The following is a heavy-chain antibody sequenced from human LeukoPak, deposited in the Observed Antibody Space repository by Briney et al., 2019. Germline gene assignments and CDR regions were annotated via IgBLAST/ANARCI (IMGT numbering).Heavy chain of an antibody. D-gene: IGHD1-26*01. V-gene: IGHV1-46*03. J-gene: IGHJ5*02. CDR3: ARDDGIRSDLGKSRPPVS. CDR1: GYTFTNYF. CDR2: INPSDGRT. Sequence: ASVKVSCKASGYTFTNYFIHWVRQAPGQGLEWMGIINPSDGRTLYADDFHGRITRDTSTSTAFLDFWRQTYEHSAADYCARDDGIRSDLGKSRPPVSWGQGSPVAVSS.